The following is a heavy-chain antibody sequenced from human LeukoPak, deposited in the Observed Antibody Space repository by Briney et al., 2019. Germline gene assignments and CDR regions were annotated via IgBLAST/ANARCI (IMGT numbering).Heavy chain of an antibody. V-gene: IGHV3-33*01. J-gene: IGHJ5*02. D-gene: IGHD3-10*01. Sequence: PGRSLRLSCAASGFTFSSYGMHWVRQAPGNGLEWVAVIWYDGSSKYYTDSVKGRFTISRDNSKNTLYLQMNSLRAEDTAVYYCAREATMVRGVLRFDPWGQGTLVTVSS. CDR2: IWYDGSSK. CDR1: GFTFSSYG. CDR3: AREATMVRGVLRFDP.